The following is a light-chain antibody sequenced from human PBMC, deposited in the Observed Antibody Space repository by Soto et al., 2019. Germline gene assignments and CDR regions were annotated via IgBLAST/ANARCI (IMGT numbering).Light chain of an antibody. CDR1: QSLSSPY. J-gene: IGKJ2*01. CDR2: GAS. V-gene: IGKV3-20*01. CDR3: QQYDTSPDT. Sequence: ETVLTQSPGNLYLSPGERSSLSCRASQSLSSPYLAWYQQKSVQAPRLLIYGASSRATGIPDRFSGSGSATDFPLPISRLQPEDFAVYYCQQYDTSPDTVGQWTRLEI.